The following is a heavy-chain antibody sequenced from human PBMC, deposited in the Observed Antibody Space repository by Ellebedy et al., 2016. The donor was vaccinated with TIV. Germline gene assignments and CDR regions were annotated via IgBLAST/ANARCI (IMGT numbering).Heavy chain of an antibody. V-gene: IGHV3-21*04. Sequence: GESLKISXAASGFTFSSYSMNWVRQAPGKGLEWVSSISSSSSYIYYADSVKGRFTISRDNAKNSLYLQMNSLRAEDTALYYCAFSGWYDFYWGQGTLVTVSS. CDR1: GFTFSSYS. J-gene: IGHJ4*02. D-gene: IGHD6-19*01. CDR2: ISSSSSYI. CDR3: AFSGWYDFY.